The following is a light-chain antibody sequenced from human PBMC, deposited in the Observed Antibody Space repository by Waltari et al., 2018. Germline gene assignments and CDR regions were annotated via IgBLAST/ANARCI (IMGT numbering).Light chain of an antibody. CDR1: SSNIGNYL. Sequence: QSVLTPPPSVSAAPGQKVTISCSGSSSNIGNYLVSWYHQLPGATPNILIYENYKRPARIPDRLSEAESGTSATLDVTGREIGYEADYYCATWDHSPTAVVVGGGTQLTVL. V-gene: IGLV1-51*01. CDR2: ENY. J-gene: IGLJ2*01. CDR3: ATWDHSPTAVV.